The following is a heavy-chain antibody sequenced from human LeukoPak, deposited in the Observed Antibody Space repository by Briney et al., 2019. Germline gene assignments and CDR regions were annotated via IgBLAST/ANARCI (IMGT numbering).Heavy chain of an antibody. Sequence: GGSLRLSCAASGFTFSSYSMSWVRQAPGKGLEWVSYISSSSSSIYYADSVKGRFTISRDNAKNSLYLQMNSLRAEDTAVYYCARAKGYYYGSGSYEGDWFDPWGQGTLVTVSS. V-gene: IGHV3-21*05. CDR2: ISSSSSSI. D-gene: IGHD3-10*01. J-gene: IGHJ5*02. CDR3: ARAKGYYYGSGSYEGDWFDP. CDR1: GFTFSSYS.